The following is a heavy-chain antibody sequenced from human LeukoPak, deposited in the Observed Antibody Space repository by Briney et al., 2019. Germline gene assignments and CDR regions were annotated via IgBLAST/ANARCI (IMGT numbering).Heavy chain of an antibody. J-gene: IGHJ4*02. CDR3: ARNMGDY. CDR1: GFPYSTYW. V-gene: IGHV3-7*04. Sequence: GGPLRLFCTASGFPYSTYWMPWVRQAPGKGLEWVANINQDGSEKNYVDSVKGRFTISRDNAKNSLYLQMNSLRAEDTAVYYCARNMGDYWGQGTLVTVSS. CDR2: INQDGSEK. D-gene: IGHD2/OR15-2a*01.